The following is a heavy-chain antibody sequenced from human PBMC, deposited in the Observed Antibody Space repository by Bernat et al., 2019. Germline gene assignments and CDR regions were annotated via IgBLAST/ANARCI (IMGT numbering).Heavy chain of an antibody. Sequence: EVQLVESGGGLVQPGGSLRLSCVASRFIFSSDVMSWVRQAPGKGLEWVSSISGSSGSTYYADSVKGRFTISRDNSKNTLYLEVNSLRAEDTAVYYCAKGISAWAYFDYWGQGTQVTVSS. V-gene: IGHV3-23*04. J-gene: IGHJ4*02. CDR1: RFIFSSDV. CDR2: ISGSSGST. D-gene: IGHD6-19*01. CDR3: AKGISAWAYFDY.